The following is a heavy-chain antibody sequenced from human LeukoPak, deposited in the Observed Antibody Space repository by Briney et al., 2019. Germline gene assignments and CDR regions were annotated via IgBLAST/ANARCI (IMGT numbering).Heavy chain of an antibody. D-gene: IGHD5-18*01. Sequence: GGSLRLSCAASGFTFASFEMDWIRQAPGKGLKWVSYISSSGSTIYYADSVKGRFTISRDNAKNSLYLQMNSLRAEDTAVYFCARERGYIYGSSFDIWGKGTMVTVSS. V-gene: IGHV3-48*03. J-gene: IGHJ3*02. CDR2: ISSSGSTI. CDR3: ARERGYIYGSSFDI. CDR1: GFTFASFE.